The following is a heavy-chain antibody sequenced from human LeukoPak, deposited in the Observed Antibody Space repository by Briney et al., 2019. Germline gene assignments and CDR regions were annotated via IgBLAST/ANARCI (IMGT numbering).Heavy chain of an antibody. CDR3: ARPYCSSTSCYGGYYFDY. D-gene: IGHD2-2*01. CDR1: GFTFSSYA. CDR2: ISSNGGST. V-gene: IGHV3-64*01. J-gene: IGHJ4*02. Sequence: PGGSLRLSCSASGFTFSSYAMHWVRQAPGKGLEYVSAISSNGGSTYYANSVKGRFTISRDNSKNTLYLQMGSLRAEDMAVYYCARPYCSSTSCYGGYYFDYWGQGTLVTVSS.